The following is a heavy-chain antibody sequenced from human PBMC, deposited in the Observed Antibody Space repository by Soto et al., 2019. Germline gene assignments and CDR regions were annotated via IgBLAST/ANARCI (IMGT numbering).Heavy chain of an antibody. CDR2: ISDTGGST. CDR3: AKSKFEHSSSAPWGGFDP. V-gene: IGHV3-23*01. D-gene: IGHD6-6*01. CDR1: GFTFSSYA. J-gene: IGHJ5*02. Sequence: PGGSLRLSCAASGFTFSSYAMSWVRQAPGKGLEWVSGISDTGGSTYYADSVKGRFTISRDNSKHTLYLQMSSLRAEDTAIYYCAKSKFEHSSSAPWGGFDPWGQGTLVTVSS.